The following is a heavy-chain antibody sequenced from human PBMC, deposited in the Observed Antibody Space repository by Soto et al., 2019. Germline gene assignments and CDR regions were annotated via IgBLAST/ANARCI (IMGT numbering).Heavy chain of an antibody. CDR2: IRQDGTET. CDR3: VGGAGWELDY. CDR1: GFTFSTYW. D-gene: IGHD1-26*01. V-gene: IGHV3-7*03. Sequence: GGSLRLSCAASGFTFSTYWMNWVRQAPGMGLEWLAIIRQDGTETHYVDSVKGRFTISRDNTKNSLFLQMNNLRADDTAVYYCVGGAGWELDYWGQGTLVTVS. J-gene: IGHJ4*02.